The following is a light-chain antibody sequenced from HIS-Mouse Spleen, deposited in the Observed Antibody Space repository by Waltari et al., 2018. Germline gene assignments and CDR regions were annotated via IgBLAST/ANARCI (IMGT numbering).Light chain of an antibody. J-gene: IGLJ2*01. V-gene: IGLV2-14*03. CDR2: DVS. CDR1: SSDGGGYNY. CDR3: SSYTSSSTEV. Sequence: QSALTPPASVSGSPGQSITLSCTGTSSDGGGYNYVPWYQQHPGKAPKLMIYDVSNRPSGVSNRFSGSKSGNTASLTISGLQAEDEADYYCSSYTSSSTEVFGGGTKLTVL.